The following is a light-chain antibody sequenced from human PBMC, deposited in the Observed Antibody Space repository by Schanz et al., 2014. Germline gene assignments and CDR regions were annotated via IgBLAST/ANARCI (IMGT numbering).Light chain of an antibody. CDR3: SSYAGSNNVV. J-gene: IGLJ2*01. V-gene: IGLV2-14*02. Sequence: QSALTQPASVSGSPGQSITISCTGTSSDVGSYNLVSWYQQHPGKAPKLMIYEGSKRPSGVSNRFSASKSGNTASLTISGLQAEDEADYYCSSYAGSNNVVFGGGTKLTVL. CDR2: EGS. CDR1: SSDVGSYNL.